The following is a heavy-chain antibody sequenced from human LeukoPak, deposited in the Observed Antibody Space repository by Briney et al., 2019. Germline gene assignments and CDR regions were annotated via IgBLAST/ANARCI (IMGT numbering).Heavy chain of an antibody. CDR2: ISAYNGNT. CDR1: GYTFTSYG. CDR3: AREQPYYYDSSGTALMAEIKYYFDY. J-gene: IGHJ4*02. D-gene: IGHD3-22*01. Sequence: GASVKVSCKASGYTFTSYGISWVRQAPGQGLEWMGWISAYNGNTNYAQKLQGRVTMTTDTSTSTAYMELRSLRSDDTGVYYCAREQPYYYDSSGTALMAEIKYYFDYWGQGTLVTVSS. V-gene: IGHV1-18*01.